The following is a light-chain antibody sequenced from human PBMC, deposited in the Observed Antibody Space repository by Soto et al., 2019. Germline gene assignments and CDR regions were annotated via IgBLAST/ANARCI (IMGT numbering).Light chain of an antibody. CDR1: QSVAANY. CDR3: HQYGTAPLT. J-gene: IGKJ3*01. V-gene: IGKV3-20*01. CDR2: GAC. Sequence: EVVLTQSPGTLSFSPGEMATLSCRASQSVAANYLAWYQQKRGQAPRLLIYGACSRATGIPDRFNGSGSGTDFTHTISRLEPEDFSVYYCHQYGTAPLTFGPGTKGDIK.